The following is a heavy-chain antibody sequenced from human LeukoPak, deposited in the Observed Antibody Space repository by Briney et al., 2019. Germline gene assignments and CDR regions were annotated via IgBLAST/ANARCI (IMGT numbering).Heavy chain of an antibody. CDR3: ARDMFDWSSYYFDY. Sequence: GGSLRLSCAASGFTFSSYAMSWVRQAPGKGLEWVSAISGSGGSTYYADSVKGRFTISRDNSKNTLYLQMNSLRAEDTAVYYCARDMFDWSSYYFDYWGQGTLVTVSS. CDR1: GFTFSSYA. D-gene: IGHD3-10*02. V-gene: IGHV3-23*01. CDR2: ISGSGGST. J-gene: IGHJ4*02.